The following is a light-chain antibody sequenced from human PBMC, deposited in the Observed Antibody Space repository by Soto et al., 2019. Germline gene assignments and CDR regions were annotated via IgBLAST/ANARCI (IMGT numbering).Light chain of an antibody. Sequence: EIVMTQSPATLSVSPGERATLSCRASQSVNSNLAWYRQKPGQAPRLLISDASTRATGVPARFSGRGSGTEFTLAISSLQSEDSGIYSCQQYNFWPPLTFGGGTKVEIK. V-gene: IGKV3-15*01. J-gene: IGKJ4*01. CDR2: DAS. CDR1: QSVNSN. CDR3: QQYNFWPPLT.